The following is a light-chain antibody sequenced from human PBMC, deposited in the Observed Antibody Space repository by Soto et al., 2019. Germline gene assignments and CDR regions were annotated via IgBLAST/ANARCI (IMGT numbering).Light chain of an antibody. V-gene: IGLV1-51*02. CDR2: ENN. Sequence: QSVLTQPPSVSAAPGQKVTISCSGSSSNIGNNYVSWYQQLPGTAPKLLIYENNKRPSGIPDRFSGSKSGTSATLGITGLQTGDEADYYSGTWDSSLSAGGVFGGGTKVTVL. J-gene: IGLJ2*01. CDR1: SSNIGNNY. CDR3: GTWDSSLSAGGV.